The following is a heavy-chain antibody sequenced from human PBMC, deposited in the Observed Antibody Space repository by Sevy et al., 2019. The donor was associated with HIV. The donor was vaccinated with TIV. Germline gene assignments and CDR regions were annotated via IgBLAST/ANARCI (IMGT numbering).Heavy chain of an antibody. Sequence: GGSLRLSCVASGFTFRSFSMHWVRQAPGKGLEWVAAIWSDGRTERYADSVQGRFTISRDNSKKTLYLQINSLTDEDTAIYYCARDAARVIVPTAGFDSWGQGTLVTVSS. CDR1: GFTFRSFS. CDR3: ARDAARVIVPTAGFDS. D-gene: IGHD1-1*01. V-gene: IGHV3-33*01. J-gene: IGHJ5*01. CDR2: IWSDGRTE.